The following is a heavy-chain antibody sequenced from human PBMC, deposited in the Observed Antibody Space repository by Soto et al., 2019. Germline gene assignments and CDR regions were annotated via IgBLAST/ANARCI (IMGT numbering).Heavy chain of an antibody. CDR1: GGSISSGGYF. D-gene: IGHD6-13*01. CDR3: ARFAKEENPKVGSWYYFDY. Sequence: QVQLQESGPGLVKPSQALSLTCTVSGGSISSGGYFWSWVPQHPGKGLEWIGNIYYSGRTYYNPSLNSRVTISVDKSKNHFSLNLSSVTAADTAVYYWARFAKEENPKVGSWYYFDYWGQGTRCTVSS. V-gene: IGHV4-31*03. CDR2: IYYSGRT. J-gene: IGHJ4*02.